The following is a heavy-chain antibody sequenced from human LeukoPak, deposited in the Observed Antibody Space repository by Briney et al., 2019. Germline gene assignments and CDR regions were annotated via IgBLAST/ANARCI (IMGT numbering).Heavy chain of an antibody. V-gene: IGHV3-11*01. CDR3: AGDHGSTDY. J-gene: IGHJ4*02. CDR2: ISSRGSTI. CDR1: GGSISSGNYL. D-gene: IGHD1-26*01. Sequence: LSLTCTVSGGSISSGNYLWSWIRQAPGKGLEWVSYISSRGSTIYYADSVKGRFTISRDNAKNSVYLQMDSLRAEDTAVYYCAGDHGSTDYWGQGTLVTVSS.